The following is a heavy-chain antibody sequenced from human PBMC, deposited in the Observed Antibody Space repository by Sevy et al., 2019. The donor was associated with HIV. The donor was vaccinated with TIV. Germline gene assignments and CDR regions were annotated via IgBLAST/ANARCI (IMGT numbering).Heavy chain of an antibody. CDR1: GFIFNSYA. CDR2: ISGSGGST. CDR3: AKGYGSGSPPDY. J-gene: IGHJ4*02. D-gene: IGHD3-10*01. Sequence: GGSLRLSCAASGFIFNSYAMSWVRQAPGKGLEWVSSISGSGGSTHYADSVKCRFTISRDNFNKRLYMEMNSLSPEDTAVYYCAKGYGSGSPPDYWGQGTLVTVSS. V-gene: IGHV3-23*01.